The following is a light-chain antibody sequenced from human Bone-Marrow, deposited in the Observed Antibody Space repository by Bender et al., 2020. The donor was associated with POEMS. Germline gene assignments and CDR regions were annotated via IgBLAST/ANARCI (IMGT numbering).Light chain of an antibody. CDR2: QDT. V-gene: IGLV3-1*01. CDR1: DLGDKY. CDR3: QGWDTYSLV. J-gene: IGLJ2*01. Sequence: SYEVTQPPSVSVSPGQTASITCSGDDLGDKYVAWYQQKPGQSPVLVIYQDTKRPSGIPERFSGSNAGNTATLTISGTQAMDGADCYCQGWDTYSLVFGGGTKLTVV.